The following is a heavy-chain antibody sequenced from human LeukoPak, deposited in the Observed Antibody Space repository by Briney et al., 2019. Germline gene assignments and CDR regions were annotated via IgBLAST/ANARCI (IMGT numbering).Heavy chain of an antibody. Sequence: ASVKVSCKASGYSFTSYGISWVRQAPGQGLEWMGWISAYNGNTNYAQKLQGRVTMTTDTSTSTAYMELRSLRSDDTAVYYCARVAADGTSWFDPWGQGTLVPVSS. V-gene: IGHV1-18*01. J-gene: IGHJ5*02. CDR2: ISAYNGNT. CDR3: ARVAADGTSWFDP. CDR1: GYSFTSYG. D-gene: IGHD6-13*01.